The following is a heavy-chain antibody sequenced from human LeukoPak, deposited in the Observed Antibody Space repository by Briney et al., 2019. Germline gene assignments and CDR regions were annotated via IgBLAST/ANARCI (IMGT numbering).Heavy chain of an antibody. J-gene: IGHJ4*02. V-gene: IGHV4-30-4*01. CDR2: IYYSGST. D-gene: IGHD6-13*01. Sequence: SQTLSLTWTVSGGSISSGDYYWSWIRQPPGKGLEWIGYIYYSGSTYYNPSLKSRVTISVDTSKNQFSLKLSSVTAADTAVYYCARGGQQLVYFDYWGQGTLVTVSS. CDR3: ARGGQQLVYFDY. CDR1: GGSISSGDYY.